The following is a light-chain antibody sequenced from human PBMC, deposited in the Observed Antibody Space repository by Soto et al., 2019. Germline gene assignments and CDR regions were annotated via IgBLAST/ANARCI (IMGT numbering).Light chain of an antibody. V-gene: IGKV1-5*03. J-gene: IGKJ1*01. CDR3: QQYNSYWT. CDR1: QSISSY. Sequence: DIQMTQSPSSLSASVGRSITITCRASQSISSYLNWYQQKPGKAPKLLIYKASSLESGVPSRFSGSGSGTEFTLTISSLQPDDFATYYCQQYNSYWTFGQGTKVDIK. CDR2: KAS.